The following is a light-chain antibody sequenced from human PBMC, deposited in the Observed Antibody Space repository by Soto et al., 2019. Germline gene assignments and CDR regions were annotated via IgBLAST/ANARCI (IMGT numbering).Light chain of an antibody. CDR3: QQYGSSPWT. CDR2: GAS. J-gene: IGKJ1*01. V-gene: IGKV3-20*01. CDR1: QSIRSSY. Sequence: EIVLTQSPGTLSLSPGERATLSCRASQSIRSSYLAWYQQKPGQAPRLLIYGASSKATGIPDRFSGSGSGTDFTLNINRLEPEDFAVYYCQQYGSSPWTFGQGTKVEIK.